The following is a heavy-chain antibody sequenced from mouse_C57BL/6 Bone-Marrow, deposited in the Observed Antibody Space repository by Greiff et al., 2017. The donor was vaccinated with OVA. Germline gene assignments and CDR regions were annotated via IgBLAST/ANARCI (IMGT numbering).Heavy chain of an antibody. V-gene: IGHV1-15*01. CDR1: GYTFTDYE. J-gene: IGHJ4*01. Sequence: VQLQQSGAELVRPGASVTLSCKASGYTFTDYEMHWVKQTPVHGLEWIGAIDPETGGTAYNQKFKGKAILTADKSSSTAYMELRSLTSEDSAVYYCTSPTTVVATPYAMDDWGKGTSVTVSS. CDR2: IDPETGGT. D-gene: IGHD1-1*01. CDR3: TSPTTVVATPYAMDD.